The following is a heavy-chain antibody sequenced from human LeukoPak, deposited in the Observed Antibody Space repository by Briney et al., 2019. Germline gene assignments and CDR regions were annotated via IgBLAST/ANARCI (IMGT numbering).Heavy chain of an antibody. CDR2: ISYDGSNK. V-gene: IGHV3-30*03. J-gene: IGHJ4*02. Sequence: GGSLRLSCAAAGFRFNKYWMSWVRQTTGKGLEWVAVISYDGSNKYYADSVKGRFTVSRDNSKNTLYLQMNSLRAEDTAVYYCARLVGGSYSDYWGQGTLVTVSS. CDR3: ARLVGGSYSDY. CDR1: GFRFNKYW. D-gene: IGHD1-26*01.